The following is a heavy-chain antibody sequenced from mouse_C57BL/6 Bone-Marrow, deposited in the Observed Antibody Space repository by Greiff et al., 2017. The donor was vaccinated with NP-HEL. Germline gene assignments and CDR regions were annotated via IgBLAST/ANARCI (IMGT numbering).Heavy chain of an antibody. J-gene: IGHJ4*01. CDR2: IHPNSGST. CDR3: ARSRGYYYYYAMDY. D-gene: IGHD2-3*01. Sequence: QVQLQQPGAELVKPGTSVKLSCKASGYTFTSYWMHWVKQRPGQGLEWIGMIHPNSGSTNYNEKFKSKATLTVDKSSSTAYMQLSSLTSEDSAVYYCARSRGYYYYYAMDYWGQGTSVTVSS. V-gene: IGHV1-64*01. CDR1: GYTFTSYW.